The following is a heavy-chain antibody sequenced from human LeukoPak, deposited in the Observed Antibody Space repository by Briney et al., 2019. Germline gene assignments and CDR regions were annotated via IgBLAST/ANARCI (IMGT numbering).Heavy chain of an antibody. D-gene: IGHD4-23*01. J-gene: IGHJ3*02. V-gene: IGHV4-39*07. Sequence: YPSETLSLTCTVSGGSIRSSTYYWGWIRQPPGKGLEWIGSIYYNGSPYYNPSLKSRVTMSLDMSNNQFSLKLSSVPAADTAVYYCARALTTVAHISNGFDIWGQGTMVTVSS. CDR1: GGSIRSSTYY. CDR2: IYYNGSP. CDR3: ARALTTVAHISNGFDI.